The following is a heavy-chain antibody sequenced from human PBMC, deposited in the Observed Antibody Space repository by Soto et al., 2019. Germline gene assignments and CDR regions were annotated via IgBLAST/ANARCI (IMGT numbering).Heavy chain of an antibody. CDR1: GFTFTSYA. J-gene: IGHJ4*02. V-gene: IGHV3-23*01. CDR2: ISDTGGST. Sequence: GGSLRLSCVASGFTFTSYAMSWVRQAPGKGLEWVSGISDTGGSTHYADSVKGRLTISRDNSKHTLYLQMNSLIAEDTAIYYCARNVGATIIWGQGTLVTVSS. CDR3: ARNVGATII. D-gene: IGHD1-26*01.